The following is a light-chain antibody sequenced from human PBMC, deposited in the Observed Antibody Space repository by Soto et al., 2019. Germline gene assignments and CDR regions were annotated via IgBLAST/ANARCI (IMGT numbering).Light chain of an antibody. CDR3: QQYNNWPLYT. J-gene: IGKJ2*01. V-gene: IGKV3-15*01. CDR2: GAS. Sequence: EIVMTQSPATLSVSPGERATLSCRASQSVSSNLAWYRQKPGQAPRLLIYGASTRATGVPARFSGSGSGTVFTLTISRLQSEDFAVYFCQQYNNWPLYTFGQGTKLEIK. CDR1: QSVSSN.